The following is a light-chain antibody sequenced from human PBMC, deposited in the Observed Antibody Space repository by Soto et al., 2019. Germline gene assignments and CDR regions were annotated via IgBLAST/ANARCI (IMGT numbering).Light chain of an antibody. CDR1: SNDVGGYNY. CDR3: SSWTSGSTL. J-gene: IGLJ1*01. Sequence: QSALTQPASVSGSPGQSIAISCTGTSNDVGGYNYVSWYQQYPGKAPKLMIYDVTNRPSGVSNRFSGSKSGNTAYLTISGLQAEDEADYYCSSWTSGSTLFGTGTKVTVL. CDR2: DVT. V-gene: IGLV2-14*03.